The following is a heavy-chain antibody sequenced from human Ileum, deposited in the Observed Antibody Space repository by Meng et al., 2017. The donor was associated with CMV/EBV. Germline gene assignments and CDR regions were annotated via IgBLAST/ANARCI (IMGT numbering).Heavy chain of an antibody. Sequence: SETLSLTCTVSGGSISSSTYYWGWIRQPPGKGLEWIGSLYYGGSTYYNPSLKSRVTISVDTSKNQFSLKLSSVTAADTAVYYCARGSYYDFWSGYYTPLGYYYGMDVWGQGTTVTVSS. CDR3: ARGSYYDFWSGYYTPLGYYYGMDV. CDR1: GGSISSSTYY. D-gene: IGHD3-3*01. CDR2: LYYGGST. V-gene: IGHV4-39*01. J-gene: IGHJ6*02.